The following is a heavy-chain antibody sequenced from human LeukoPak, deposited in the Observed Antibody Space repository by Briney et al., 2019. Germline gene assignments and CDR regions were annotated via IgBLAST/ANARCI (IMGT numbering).Heavy chain of an antibody. V-gene: IGHV4-59*12. D-gene: IGHD6-19*01. CDR3: ARGSYPGWYNGEFDY. CDR2: IYYSGST. Sequence: GSLRLSCATSGFSFSSYAMSWVRQPPGKGLEWIGNIYYSGSTYYNPSLKSRVTISVDTSKNQFSLKLTSVTAADTAVYYCARGSYPGWYNGEFDYWGQGTLVPVSS. CDR1: GFSFSSYA. J-gene: IGHJ4*02.